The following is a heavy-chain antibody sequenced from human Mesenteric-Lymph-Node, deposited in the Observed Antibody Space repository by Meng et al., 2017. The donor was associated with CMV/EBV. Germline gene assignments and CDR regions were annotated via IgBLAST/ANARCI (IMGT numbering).Heavy chain of an antibody. CDR1: GFTFDDYA. D-gene: IGHD3-10*01. CDR3: ARGGRGGALDY. J-gene: IGHJ4*02. Sequence: SLKISCAASGFTFDDYAIHWVRQAPGRGLEWVSGISWNSGRIGYADPVKGRFTISRDNAKNSLYLQMNSLRAEDTAVYYCARGGRGGALDYWGQGTLVTVSS. CDR2: ISWNSGRI. V-gene: IGHV3-9*01.